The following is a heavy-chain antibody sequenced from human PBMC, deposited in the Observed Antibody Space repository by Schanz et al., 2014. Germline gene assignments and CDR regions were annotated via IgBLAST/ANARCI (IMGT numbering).Heavy chain of an antibody. CDR1: GITFSDYA. Sequence: EVQLLESGGALEQPGGSLRLSCAASGITFSDYAMSWVRQAPGKGLEWVSTIASGGSHTFYADSVTGRFTISGDNSENALCLQMNSLRVAATAIYYCAKIWKANHLTGRPGWSDGMDVWGQGTTV. CDR2: IASGGSHT. CDR3: AKIWKANHLTGRPGWSDGMDV. V-gene: IGHV3-23*01. D-gene: IGHD3-3*01. J-gene: IGHJ6*02.